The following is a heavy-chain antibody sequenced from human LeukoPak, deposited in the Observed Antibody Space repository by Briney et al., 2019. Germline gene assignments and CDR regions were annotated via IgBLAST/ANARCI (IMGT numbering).Heavy chain of an antibody. CDR1: GFTFSSYS. CDR3: ARDRMDTAMVVGAFDI. CDR2: ISSSSSYI. J-gene: IGHJ3*02. D-gene: IGHD5-18*01. Sequence: GGSLRLSCAASGFTFSSYSMNWVRQAPGKGLEWVSSISSSSSYIYYADSVKGRFTISRDNAKNPLYLRMNSLRAEDTAVYYCARDRMDTAMVVGAFDIWGQGTMVTVSS. V-gene: IGHV3-21*01.